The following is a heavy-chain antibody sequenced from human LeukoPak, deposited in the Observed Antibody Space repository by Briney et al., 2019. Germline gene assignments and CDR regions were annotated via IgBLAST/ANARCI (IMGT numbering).Heavy chain of an antibody. CDR3: ARPRVAAAGTEVWVDY. CDR1: GYSFTSYW. Sequence: GESLKISCKGSGYSFTSYWIGWVRQMPGKGLEWMGIIYPGDSDTRYSPSFQGQATISADKSISTAYLQWSSLKASDTAMYYCARPRVAAAGTEVWVDYWGQGTLVTVSS. D-gene: IGHD6-13*01. J-gene: IGHJ4*02. V-gene: IGHV5-51*01. CDR2: IYPGDSDT.